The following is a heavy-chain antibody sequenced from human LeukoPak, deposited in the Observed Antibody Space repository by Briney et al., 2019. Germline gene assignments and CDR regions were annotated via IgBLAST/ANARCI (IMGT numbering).Heavy chain of an antibody. D-gene: IGHD5-18*01. CDR1: GGSIISYY. J-gene: IGHJ5*02. CDR3: ASHTAMAWFDP. V-gene: IGHV4-59*12. Sequence: PSETLSLTCTVSGGSIISYYWSWIRQSPQKGLEWIAYIHSSGKTNYNPSLKSRVTISVDTSKNQFSLKLSSVTAADTAVYYCASHTAMAWFDPWGQGTLVTVSS. CDR2: IHSSGKT.